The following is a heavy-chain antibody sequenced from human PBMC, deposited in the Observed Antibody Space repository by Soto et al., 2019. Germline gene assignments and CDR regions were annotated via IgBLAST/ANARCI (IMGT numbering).Heavy chain of an antibody. CDR1: GGTFSSYA. J-gene: IGHJ6*02. CDR2: IIPIFGTA. V-gene: IGHV1-69*13. Sequence: SVKVSFKASGGTFSSYAISWVRQAPGQGLGWMGGIIPIFGTANYAQKFQGRVTITADESTSTAYMELSSLTSEDTAVYYCASGMRIAVAVLPLGMDVWGQGTTVTVSS. D-gene: IGHD6-19*01. CDR3: ASGMRIAVAVLPLGMDV.